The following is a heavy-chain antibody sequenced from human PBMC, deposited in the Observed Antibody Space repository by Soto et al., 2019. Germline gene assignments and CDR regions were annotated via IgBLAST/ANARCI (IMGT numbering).Heavy chain of an antibody. CDR3: ASFYCGGDCYSDAFDI. CDR2: IIPIFGTA. J-gene: IGHJ3*02. Sequence: ASVKVSCKASGGTFSSYAISWVRQAPGQGLEWMGGIIPIFGTANYAQKFQGRVTITADESTSTAYMELSSLRSEDTAVYYCASFYCGGDCYSDAFDIWGQGTMVTVSS. D-gene: IGHD2-21*02. V-gene: IGHV1-69*13. CDR1: GGTFSSYA.